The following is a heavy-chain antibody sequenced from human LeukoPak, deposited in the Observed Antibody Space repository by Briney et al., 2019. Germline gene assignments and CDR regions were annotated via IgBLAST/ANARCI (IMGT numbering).Heavy chain of an antibody. Sequence: SETLSLTCTVSGGSISSSSYYWGWIRQPPGKGLEWIGSIYYSGSTYYNPSLKSRVTISVDTSKNQFSLKLSSVTAADTAVYYCARHQPIVVVPAAIPGYFDYRGQGTLVTVSS. CDR1: GGSISSSSYY. J-gene: IGHJ4*02. V-gene: IGHV4-39*01. D-gene: IGHD2-2*02. CDR2: IYYSGST. CDR3: ARHQPIVVVPAAIPGYFDY.